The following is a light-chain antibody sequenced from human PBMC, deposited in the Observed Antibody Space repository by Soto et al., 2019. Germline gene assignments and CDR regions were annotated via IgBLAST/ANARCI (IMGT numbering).Light chain of an antibody. CDR1: QSISSW. J-gene: IGKJ1*01. Sequence: IHMAWCRSTLSASEGDRVTITCRASQSISSWLAWYQQKPGKAPKLLIYDASSLESGVPSRFSGSGSGTEFTLTISSLQPDDFATYYCQQYNSYRTFGQGTKVDIK. CDR2: DAS. V-gene: IGKV1-5*01. CDR3: QQYNSYRT.